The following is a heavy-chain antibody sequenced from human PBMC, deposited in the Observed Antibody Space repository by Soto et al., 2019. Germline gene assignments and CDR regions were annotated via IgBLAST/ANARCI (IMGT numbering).Heavy chain of an antibody. Sequence: GGSLRLSCAASGFTFGTYAMSWVRQAPGEGLEWVSTISDSGASTYYAASVKGRFTISRDNSKNTLYLLMNSLSAEDTAPYYCAKVHGSGTYYNFPDYWGQGTLVTVSS. CDR1: GFTFGTYA. CDR3: AKVHGSGTYYNFPDY. J-gene: IGHJ4*02. V-gene: IGHV3-23*01. D-gene: IGHD3-10*01. CDR2: ISDSGAST.